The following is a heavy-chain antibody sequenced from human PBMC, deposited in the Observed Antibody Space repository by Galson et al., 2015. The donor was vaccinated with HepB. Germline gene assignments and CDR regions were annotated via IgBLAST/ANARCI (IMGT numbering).Heavy chain of an antibody. Sequence: SVKVSCKASGGTFSSYAISWVRQAPGQGLEWMGGIIPIFGTANYAQKFQGRVTITADESTSTAYMELSSLRSEDTAVYYCARAVMGEYQLLTLGAFDIWGQGTMVTVSS. D-gene: IGHD2-2*01. V-gene: IGHV1-69*13. CDR2: IIPIFGTA. J-gene: IGHJ3*02. CDR3: ARAVMGEYQLLTLGAFDI. CDR1: GGTFSSYA.